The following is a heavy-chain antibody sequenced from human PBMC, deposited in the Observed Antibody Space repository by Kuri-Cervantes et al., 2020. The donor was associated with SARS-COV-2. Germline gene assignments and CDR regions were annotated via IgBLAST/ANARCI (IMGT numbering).Heavy chain of an antibody. D-gene: IGHD3-10*01. CDR1: GFTFSSYS. Sequence: GGSLRLSCAASGFTFSSYSMNWVRQAPGKGLEWVSYISSSSSTIYYADSVKGRFTISRDNAKNSLYLQMNSLRAEDTAVYYCAKDPSPYSVLLWFGEFGFDYWGQGTLVTVSS. J-gene: IGHJ4*02. V-gene: IGHV3-48*01. CDR3: AKDPSPYSVLLWFGEFGFDY. CDR2: ISSSSSTI.